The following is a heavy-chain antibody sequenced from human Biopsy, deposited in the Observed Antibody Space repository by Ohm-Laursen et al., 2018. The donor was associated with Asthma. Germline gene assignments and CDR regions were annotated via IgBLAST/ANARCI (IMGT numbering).Heavy chain of an antibody. Sequence: GTLSLTCTVSGGSITPTSHYWDWIRQPPGKGLEWIGYISYGGKTSYNPSLQNRVTISRDTSKNQFSLRLTSVTAADSAVYFCARRITIFGVVQKDHGMDAWGQGTTVIVSS. V-gene: IGHV4-39*01. J-gene: IGHJ6*02. D-gene: IGHD3-3*01. CDR2: ISYGGKT. CDR3: ARRITIFGVVQKDHGMDA. CDR1: GGSITPTSHY.